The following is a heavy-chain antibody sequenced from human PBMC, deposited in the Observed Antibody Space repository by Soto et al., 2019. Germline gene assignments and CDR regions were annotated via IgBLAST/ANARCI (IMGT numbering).Heavy chain of an antibody. CDR2: IYWDDDK. J-gene: IGHJ6*03. Sequence: SGPTLVNPTQTLTLTCTFSGFSLSTSAVGVGWIRQPPGEALEWLALIYWDDDKRYSPSLKTRLTITKDTSRNQVVLTMTNMDPVDTATYYCARSKLDLSGDYYMDVWGKGTTVTVSS. V-gene: IGHV2-5*02. CDR3: ARSKLDLSGDYYMDV. CDR1: GFSLSTSAVG. D-gene: IGHD1-1*01.